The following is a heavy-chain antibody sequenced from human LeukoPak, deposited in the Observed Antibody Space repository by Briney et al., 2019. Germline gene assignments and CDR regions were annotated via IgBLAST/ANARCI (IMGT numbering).Heavy chain of an antibody. V-gene: IGHV4-4*07. CDR1: GGSISSYY. Sequence: PSETLSLTCTVSGGSISSYYWSWTRQPAGKGLEWIGRIYTSGSTNYNPSLKSRVTMSVDTSKNQFSLKLSSVTAADTAVYYCASQIAVASGHYFDYWGQGTLVTVSS. CDR3: ASQIAVASGHYFDY. D-gene: IGHD6-19*01. J-gene: IGHJ4*02. CDR2: IYTSGST.